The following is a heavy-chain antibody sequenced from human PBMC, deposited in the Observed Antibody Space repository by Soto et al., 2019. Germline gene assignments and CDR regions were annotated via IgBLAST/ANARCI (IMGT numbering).Heavy chain of an antibody. Sequence: PEGSLRLSCAASGFTFSSYAMSWVRQAPGKGLAWVSAISGSGGSTYYADSVKGRFTISRDNSKSTLYLQMNSQRAEDTAVYYCASPMEKVRVLMVYAIFDYWGQGTLVTVSS. J-gene: IGHJ4*02. CDR1: GFTFSSYA. V-gene: IGHV3-23*01. CDR3: ASPMEKVRVLMVYAIFDY. D-gene: IGHD2-8*01. CDR2: ISGSGGST.